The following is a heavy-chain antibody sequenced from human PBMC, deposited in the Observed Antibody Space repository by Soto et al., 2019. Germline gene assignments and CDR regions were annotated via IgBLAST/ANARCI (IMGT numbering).Heavy chain of an antibody. D-gene: IGHD4-17*01. CDR3: AREQPYGDDAYYFDY. V-gene: IGHV1-69*12. CDR1: GGTFSSYA. J-gene: IGHJ4*02. Sequence: QVQLVQSGAEVKKPGSSVKVSCKASGGTFSSYAISWVRQAPGQGLEWMGGIIPIFGTANYAQKFQGRVTSTADESTSTADMELDSLRSEDTAVYYCAREQPYGDDAYYFDYWGQGTLVTVSS. CDR2: IIPIFGTA.